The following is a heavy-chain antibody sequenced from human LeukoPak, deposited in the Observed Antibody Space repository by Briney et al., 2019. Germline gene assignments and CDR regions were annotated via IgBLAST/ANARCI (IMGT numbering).Heavy chain of an antibody. D-gene: IGHD5-12*01. CDR2: INNDGSRT. CDR1: EFTFSTYW. J-gene: IGHJ4*02. V-gene: IGHV3-74*01. CDR3: ARGPSGYHNT. Sequence: GGSLRLSCAASEFTFSTYWMQWVRQAPGKGLVWVSCINNDGSRTNYADSVQGRFTISRDNAKNTVYLQMSSLRAEDTAVYYCARGPSGYHNTGGQGTLVTVSS.